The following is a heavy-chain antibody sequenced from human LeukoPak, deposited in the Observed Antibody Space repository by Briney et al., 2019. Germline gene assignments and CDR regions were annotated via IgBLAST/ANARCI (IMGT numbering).Heavy chain of an antibody. CDR3: ARGYYYDSSGYAFDY. CDR2: IIPIFGTA. V-gene: IGHV1-69*05. J-gene: IGHJ4*02. D-gene: IGHD3-22*01. Sequence: GSSVKVSCTASAGTFSSYAISWVRQAPGQGLEWMGRIIPIFGTANYAQKFQGRVTITTDESTSTAYMELSSLRSEDTAVYYCARGYYYDSSGYAFDYWGQGTLVTVSS. CDR1: AGTFSSYA.